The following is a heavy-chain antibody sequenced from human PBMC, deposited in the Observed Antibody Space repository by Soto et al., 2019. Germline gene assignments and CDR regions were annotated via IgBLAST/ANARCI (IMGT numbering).Heavy chain of an antibody. Sequence: SVKVSCKASGGTFSSYAISWVRQAPGQGLEWMGGIIPIFGTANYAQKFQGRVTITADESTSTAYMELSSLRSEDTAVYYCARDNIAARPVDYYYGMDVWGQGTTVTVSS. CDR3: ARDNIAARPVDYYYGMDV. V-gene: IGHV1-69*13. D-gene: IGHD6-6*01. CDR1: GGTFSSYA. J-gene: IGHJ6*02. CDR2: IIPIFGTA.